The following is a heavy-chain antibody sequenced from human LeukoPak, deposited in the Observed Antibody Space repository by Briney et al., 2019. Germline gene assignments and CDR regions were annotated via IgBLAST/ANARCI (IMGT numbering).Heavy chain of an antibody. CDR2: IYHSGST. V-gene: IGHV4-30-2*01. J-gene: IGHJ4*02. D-gene: IGHD6-13*01. CDR1: GGSISSGGYS. Sequence: SETPSLTCAVSGGSISSGGYSWSWIRQPPGKGLEWIGYIYHSGSTYYNPSLKSRVTISVDRSKNQFSLKLSSVTAADTAVYYCARGDSSSWAKYFDYWGQGTLVTVSS. CDR3: ARGDSSSWAKYFDY.